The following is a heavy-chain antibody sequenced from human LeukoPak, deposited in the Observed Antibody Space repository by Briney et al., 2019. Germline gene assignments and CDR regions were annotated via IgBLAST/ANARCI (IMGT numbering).Heavy chain of an antibody. CDR3: AKFRLPVYYYDSSGYYFDY. CDR1: GFTFSSYA. V-gene: IGHV3-23*01. Sequence: GGSLRLSCAASGFTFSSYAMRWVRQAPGKGLEWVSAISGSGGNTYYADSVKGRFTISRDNSKNTLYLQMNSLRAEDTAVYYCAKFRLPVYYYDSSGYYFDYWGQGTLVTVSS. D-gene: IGHD3-22*01. J-gene: IGHJ4*02. CDR2: ISGSGGNT.